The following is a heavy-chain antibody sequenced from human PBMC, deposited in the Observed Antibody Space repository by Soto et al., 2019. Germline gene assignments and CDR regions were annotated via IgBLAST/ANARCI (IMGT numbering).Heavy chain of an antibody. CDR3: TRGGSPDIVVVPAALFDY. D-gene: IGHD2-2*01. CDR1: GGSISSSNW. Sequence: QVQLQESGPGLVKPSGTLSLTCAVSGGSISSSNWWSWVRQPPGKGLEWIGEIYHSGSTNYNPSLKSRVTISVDKSKNQFSLKLSSVTAADTAVYYCTRGGSPDIVVVPAALFDYWGQGTLVTVSS. V-gene: IGHV4-4*02. CDR2: IYHSGST. J-gene: IGHJ4*02.